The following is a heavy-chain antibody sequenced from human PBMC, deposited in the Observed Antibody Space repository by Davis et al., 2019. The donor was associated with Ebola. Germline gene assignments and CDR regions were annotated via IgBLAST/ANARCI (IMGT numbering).Heavy chain of an antibody. Sequence: GESLKISCKGSGYSFGSYGIGCVRQLLGKVLEWMGIIYPGDSDTRYSPSFQGQVTISADKSISTAYLQWSSLKASDTAMSYCARRGANYYDSSGYSWWFDPWRQGTLVTVSS. J-gene: IGHJ5*02. CDR2: IYPGDSDT. V-gene: IGHV5-51*01. CDR3: ARRGANYYDSSGYSWWFDP. D-gene: IGHD3-22*01. CDR1: GYSFGSYG.